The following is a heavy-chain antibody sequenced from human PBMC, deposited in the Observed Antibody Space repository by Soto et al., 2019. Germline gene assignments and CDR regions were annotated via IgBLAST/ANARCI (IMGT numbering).Heavy chain of an antibody. J-gene: IGHJ4*02. Sequence: SETLSLTCSVSGGSISSGYYYWSWIRQPPGKGLEWIGNIYYSGNTYSNPSLKSRVTISRDTSKNQFSLKLTSVTAADTALYYCGKVLVGATGHTDSDSWGPGTLVTVSS. D-gene: IGHD2-15*01. CDR2: IYYSGNT. CDR3: GKVLVGATGHTDSDS. V-gene: IGHV4-30-4*01. CDR1: GGSISSGYYY.